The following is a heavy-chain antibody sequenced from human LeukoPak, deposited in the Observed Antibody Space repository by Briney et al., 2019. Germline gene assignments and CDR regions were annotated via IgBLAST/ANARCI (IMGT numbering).Heavy chain of an antibody. D-gene: IGHD5-18*01. V-gene: IGHV3-30*04. Sequence: GGALRLSCTASGFTFSAYAIHWVRQAPGKGLEWVTVILFDGSKQYYADSLKGRFTVSRDNTENTVYLQMDSMRVDATAVHYCATAAMAVPGPYLPHWGQGTMVAVSS. CDR2: ILFDGSKQ. J-gene: IGHJ1*01. CDR1: GFTFSAYA. CDR3: ATAAMAVPGPYLPH.